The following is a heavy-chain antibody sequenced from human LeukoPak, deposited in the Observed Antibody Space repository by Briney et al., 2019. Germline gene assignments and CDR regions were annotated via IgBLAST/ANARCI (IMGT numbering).Heavy chain of an antibody. J-gene: IGHJ4*02. Sequence: GSSVKVSCKASGGTFSSYAISWVRQAPGQGLEWMGGIIPIFGTANYAQKFQGRVTITADKSTGTAYMELSSLRSEDTAVYYCARDGGGETPHDYWGQGTLVTVSS. CDR1: GGTFSSYA. CDR2: IIPIFGTA. D-gene: IGHD2-21*01. V-gene: IGHV1-69*06. CDR3: ARDGGGETPHDY.